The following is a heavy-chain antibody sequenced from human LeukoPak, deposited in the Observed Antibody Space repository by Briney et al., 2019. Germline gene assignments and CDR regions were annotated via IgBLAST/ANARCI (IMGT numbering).Heavy chain of an antibody. CDR3: ARQSISGSSFSYFDY. CDR1: LDSTTSNL. CDR2: IYDSERT. Sequence: LSESLSLTCTVSLDSTTSNLWSWVRQPPGKGLEWIGNIYDSERTNYNPSLKSRLSISVDTSKNQCSRKLSSVTAADTAVYYCARQSISGSSFSYFDYWGEG. J-gene: IGHJ4*01. D-gene: IGHD3-22*01. V-gene: IGHV4-59*01.